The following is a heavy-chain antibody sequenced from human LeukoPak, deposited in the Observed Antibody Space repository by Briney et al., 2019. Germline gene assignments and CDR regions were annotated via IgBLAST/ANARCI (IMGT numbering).Heavy chain of an antibody. J-gene: IGHJ1*01. CDR3: ARPAYYYDSSGYTEYFQH. D-gene: IGHD3-22*01. V-gene: IGHV1-2*02. Sequence: ASVKVSCKASGYTFTGYYMHWVRQAPGQGLEWMGWINPNSGGTNYAQKFQGRVTMTRDTSISTAYMELRRLRSDDTAVYYCARPAYYYDSSGYTEYFQHWGQGTLVTVSS. CDR1: GYTFTGYY. CDR2: INPNSGGT.